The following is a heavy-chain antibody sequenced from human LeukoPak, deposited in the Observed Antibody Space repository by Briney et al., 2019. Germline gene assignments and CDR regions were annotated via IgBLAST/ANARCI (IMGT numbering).Heavy chain of an antibody. Sequence: PGGTLRLSCAASGFTFSSYGMSWVRQAPGKGLEWVAFIRYDGSNKYYADSVKGRFTISRDNSNNTLYLQMNSLRTEDTAVYYCAKDYWHYYDSRENYFDSWGQGTLVTVSS. CDR1: GFTFSSYG. D-gene: IGHD3-22*01. V-gene: IGHV3-30*02. CDR3: AKDYWHYYDSRENYFDS. J-gene: IGHJ4*02. CDR2: IRYDGSNK.